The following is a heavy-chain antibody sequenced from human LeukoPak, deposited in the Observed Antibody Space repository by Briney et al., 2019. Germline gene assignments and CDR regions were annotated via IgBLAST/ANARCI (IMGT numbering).Heavy chain of an antibody. J-gene: IGHJ6*03. V-gene: IGHV1-69*13. Sequence: SVKVSCKASGGTFSNYAISWVRQAPGQGLEWMGGIIPLFHTTDYAQKFQGRVTITADDSTRTTYMELSSLRSEDTAVYYCARLAVAGSNPYYYYMDVWGKGTTVTISS. CDR1: GGTFSNYA. D-gene: IGHD6-19*01. CDR3: ARLAVAGSNPYYYYMDV. CDR2: IIPLFHTT.